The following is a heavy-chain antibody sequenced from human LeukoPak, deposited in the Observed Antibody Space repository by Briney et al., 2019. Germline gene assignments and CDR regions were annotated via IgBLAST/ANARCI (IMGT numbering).Heavy chain of an antibody. CDR2: ISYDGSNK. CDR3: AKGDYYDSSGLYDY. V-gene: IGHV3-30*18. CDR1: GFTFSSYG. D-gene: IGHD3-22*01. Sequence: GGSLRLSCAASGFTFSSYGMHWVRQALGKGLEWVAVISYDGSNKYYADSVKGRFTISRDNSKNTLYLQMNSLRAEDTAVYYCAKGDYYDSSGLYDYWGQGTLVTVSS. J-gene: IGHJ4*02.